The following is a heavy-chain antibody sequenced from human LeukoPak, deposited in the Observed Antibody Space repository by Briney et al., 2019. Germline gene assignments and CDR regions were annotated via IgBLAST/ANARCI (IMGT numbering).Heavy chain of an antibody. CDR2: IIPIFGTA. D-gene: IGHD6-13*01. J-gene: IGHJ5*02. Sequence: SVTVSRMASVWTFSSYPISWVRQPPGQGVEWMGGIIPIFGTANYAQKFHGRVTLIAHEYTSTAYIELSTQTSEDTAGYFCVRVPVIAAAGSPSAWFDPWGQGTPVSVSS. CDR3: VRVPVIAAAGSPSAWFDP. V-gene: IGHV1-69*13. CDR1: VWTFSSYP.